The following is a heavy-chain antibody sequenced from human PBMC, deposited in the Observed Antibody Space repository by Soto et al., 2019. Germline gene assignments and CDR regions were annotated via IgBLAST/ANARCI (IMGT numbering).Heavy chain of an antibody. V-gene: IGHV4-39*01. Sequence: QLQLLESGPGLVKASETLSLTCNVSGGSISTSRSYWAWIRQPPGKGLEWLANIFSSGSTYYNPSLGSRVTVSVDTSKNEFSLKLRSVTAADTAVYYCARQPTTGDTDLWFDPWGQGTLVTVSS. D-gene: IGHD2-21*01. J-gene: IGHJ5*02. CDR2: IFSSGST. CDR3: ARQPTTGDTDLWFDP. CDR1: GGSISTSRSY.